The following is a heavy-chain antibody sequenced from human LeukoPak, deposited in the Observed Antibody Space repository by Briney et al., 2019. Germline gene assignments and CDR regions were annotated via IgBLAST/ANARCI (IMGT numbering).Heavy chain of an antibody. J-gene: IGHJ5*02. D-gene: IGHD5-18*01. Sequence: GASVKVSCTASGYTFTTYGISWVRQAPGQGLEWMGWISAYNGNTNYAQKFQGRVTITRDTSASTAYMELSSLRSEDTAVYYCARGYSYGYWFDPWGQGTLVTVSS. V-gene: IGHV1-18*01. CDR2: ISAYNGNT. CDR1: GYTFTTYG. CDR3: ARGYSYGYWFDP.